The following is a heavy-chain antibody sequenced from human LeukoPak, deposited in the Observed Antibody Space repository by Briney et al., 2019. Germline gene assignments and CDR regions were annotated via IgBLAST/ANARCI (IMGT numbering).Heavy chain of an antibody. D-gene: IGHD3-16*01. Sequence: PSETLSLTCAVYGGSFSGYYWTWIRQPPGKGLDWIGYIYYSGTTNYNPSLNSRVTISVDTSKNQFSLRLSSVTAADTAVYCCARFGSLREPIHDYWGQGTLVTVSS. CDR1: GGSFSGYY. CDR2: IYYSGTT. V-gene: IGHV4-34*11. CDR3: ARFGSLREPIHDY. J-gene: IGHJ4*02.